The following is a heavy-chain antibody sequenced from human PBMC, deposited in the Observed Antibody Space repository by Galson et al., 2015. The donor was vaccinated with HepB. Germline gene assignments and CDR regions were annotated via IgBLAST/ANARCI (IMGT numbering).Heavy chain of an antibody. CDR2: TYYRFKWKN. CDR3: ARSLGHFDL. CDR1: GDSVSSKSAA. J-gene: IGHJ2*01. Sequence: CAISGDSVSSKSAAWNWIRQSPSRGLEWLGRTYYRFKWKNDYALSVKSRITVNPDTSKNQFSLQLNSVTPEDTAVYYCARSLGHFDLWGRGTLVTVSS. V-gene: IGHV6-1*01.